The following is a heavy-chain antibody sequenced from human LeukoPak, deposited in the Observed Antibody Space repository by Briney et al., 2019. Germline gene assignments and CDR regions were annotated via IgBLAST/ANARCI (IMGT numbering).Heavy chain of an antibody. CDR1: GGSISSGGYY. J-gene: IGHJ5*02. CDR3: ARGSSITIFGVEYNWFDP. CDR2: IYYSGST. V-gene: IGHV4-31*03. D-gene: IGHD3-3*01. Sequence: PSQTLSLTCTVSGGSISSGGYYWSWIRQHPGKGLEWIGYIYYSGSTYYNPSLKSRVTISVVTSKNQFSLKLSSVTAADTAVYYCARGSSITIFGVEYNWFDPWGQGTLVTVSS.